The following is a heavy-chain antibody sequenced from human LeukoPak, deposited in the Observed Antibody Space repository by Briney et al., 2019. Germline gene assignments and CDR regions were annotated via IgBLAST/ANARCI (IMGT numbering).Heavy chain of an antibody. V-gene: IGHV3-33*01. CDR1: GFTFSSYG. CDR3: ARAAEKYCSTFRCFFDY. Sequence: PGGSLRLSCAASGFTFSSYGMHWVRQAPGKGLEWVAVIWNDGSNKYYADSVKGRFTISRDNSKNTLYLQMNSLRADDTAVYYCARAAEKYCSTFRCFFDYGARGARVTVPS. D-gene: IGHD2-2*01. J-gene: IGHJ4*02. CDR2: IWNDGSNK.